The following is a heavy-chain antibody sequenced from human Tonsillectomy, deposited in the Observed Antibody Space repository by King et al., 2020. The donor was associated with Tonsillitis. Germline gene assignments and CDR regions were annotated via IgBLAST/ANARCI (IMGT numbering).Heavy chain of an antibody. J-gene: IGHJ5*02. V-gene: IGHV4-31*03. D-gene: IGHD2-15*01. CDR2: IYYVGNT. CDR1: GGSISGGGYY. CDR3: VRYEGGVFDP. Sequence: VQLQESGPGLVKPSQTLSLTCTVSGGSISGGGYYWSWIRQHPGKGLEWIGYIYYVGNTYYNPSLKRRLTILVETSKNQLSLKLTPVTAADTAGYYCVRYEGGVFDPWGQGTLVTVSS.